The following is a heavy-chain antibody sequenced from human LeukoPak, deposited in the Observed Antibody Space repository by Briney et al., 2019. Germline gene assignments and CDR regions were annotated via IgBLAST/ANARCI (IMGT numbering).Heavy chain of an antibody. CDR3: ASALYYFYMNV. J-gene: IGHJ6*03. Sequence: SQALSLTCTVSGGSVSSGGYYWSWVRQHPGKGLEWIGYIYYSGSTYYNPSLKSRVTISLDTSKNHFSLTLSSVTAADTAVYYCASALYYFYMNVWGKGTTVTVSS. CDR1: GGSVSSGGYY. V-gene: IGHV4-31*03. CDR2: IYYSGST.